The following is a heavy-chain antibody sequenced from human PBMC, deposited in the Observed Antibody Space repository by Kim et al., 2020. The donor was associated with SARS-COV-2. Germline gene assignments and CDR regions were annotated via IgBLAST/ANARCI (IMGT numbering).Heavy chain of an antibody. CDR3: AKDVAGSLCGGDCYHDGVSGY. Sequence: GGSLRLSCAASGFTFRSYAMAWVRQAPGKGLEWVSTVNPDGSATHYADSVKGRFTISRDMSKNTVSLQMDSLRAEDTAVYYCAKDVAGSLCGGDCYHDGVSGYWGQGTLLIVSS. CDR1: GFTFRSYA. D-gene: IGHD2-21*01. V-gene: IGHV3-23*01. CDR2: VNPDGSAT. J-gene: IGHJ4*02.